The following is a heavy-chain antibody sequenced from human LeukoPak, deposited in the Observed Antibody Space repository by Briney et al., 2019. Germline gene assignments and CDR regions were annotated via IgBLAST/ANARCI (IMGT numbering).Heavy chain of an antibody. CDR3: ARQTHPYYDFWSGYYWVSGYYGMDV. J-gene: IGHJ6*02. CDR1: GGSTSSYY. V-gene: IGHV4-59*01. CDR2: IYYSGST. D-gene: IGHD3-3*01. Sequence: SETLSLTCTVSGGSTSSYYWSWIRQPPGKGLEWIGYIYYSGSTNYNPSLKSRVTISVDTSKNQFSLKLSSVTAADTAVYYCARQTHPYYDFWSGYYWVSGYYGMDVWGQGTTVTVSS.